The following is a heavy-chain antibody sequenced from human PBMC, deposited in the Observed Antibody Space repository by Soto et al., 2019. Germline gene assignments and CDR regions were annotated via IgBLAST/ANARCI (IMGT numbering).Heavy chain of an antibody. Sequence: ASVKVSCKASGGTFSSYAISWVRQAPGQGLEWMGGIIPIFGTANYAQKFQGRVTITADESTSTAYMELSSLRSEDTAVYYCARVTGSSSSWYRWFDPWGQGTLVTVSS. D-gene: IGHD6-13*01. CDR3: ARVTGSSSSWYRWFDP. CDR1: GGTFSSYA. CDR2: IIPIFGTA. J-gene: IGHJ5*02. V-gene: IGHV1-69*13.